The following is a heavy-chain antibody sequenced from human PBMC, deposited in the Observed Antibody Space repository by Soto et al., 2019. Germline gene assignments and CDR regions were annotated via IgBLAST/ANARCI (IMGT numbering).Heavy chain of an antibody. CDR1: GFSFSKHT. V-gene: IGHV3-21*01. D-gene: IGHD6-13*01. CDR3: ATNPYSSSWYYFGS. CDR2: LDATSSYM. J-gene: IGHJ4*02. Sequence: EVQLVESGGGLVKRGGSLRLSCAASGFSFSKHTMIWVRQAPGKGLEWVASLDATSSYMYYADSLKGRLTVSRDNAKNSQYLHMNTLGTEDTAVYYCATNPYSSSWYYFGSWGQGALVTVSS.